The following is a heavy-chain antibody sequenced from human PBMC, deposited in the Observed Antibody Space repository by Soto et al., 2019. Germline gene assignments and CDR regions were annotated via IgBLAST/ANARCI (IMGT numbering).Heavy chain of an antibody. D-gene: IGHD6-13*01. CDR1: GFTFSSYA. V-gene: IGHV3-23*01. CDR3: ARVHVGAAAGSIDY. Sequence: GESLKISCAASGFTFSSYAMNWVRQAPGKGLEWVSVISGSGGSTYYADAVKGRFTISRDNSKNTLYLQMNSLRAEDTAVYYCARVHVGAAAGSIDYWGQGTLVTVSS. J-gene: IGHJ4*02. CDR2: ISGSGGST.